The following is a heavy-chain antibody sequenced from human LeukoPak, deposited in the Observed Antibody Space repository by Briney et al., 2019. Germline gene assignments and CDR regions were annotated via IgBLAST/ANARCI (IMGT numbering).Heavy chain of an antibody. Sequence: SETLSLTCTVSGYSISSGYYWGWIRQPPGKGLEWIGSIYHSGSTYYNPSLKSRVTISVDTSKNQFSLKLSSVTAADTAVYYCARHVPDYYGSGGDNNWFDPWGQGTLVTVSS. CDR3: ARHVPDYYGSGGDNNWFDP. CDR1: GYSISSGYY. J-gene: IGHJ5*02. V-gene: IGHV4-38-2*02. CDR2: IYHSGST. D-gene: IGHD3-10*01.